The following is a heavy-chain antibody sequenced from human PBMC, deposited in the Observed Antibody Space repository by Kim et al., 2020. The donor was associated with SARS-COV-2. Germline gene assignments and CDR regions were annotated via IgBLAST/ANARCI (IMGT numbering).Heavy chain of an antibody. CDR1: GGSISSSSYY. CDR2: IYYSGST. D-gene: IGHD3-10*01. CDR3: ARHDLYGWFGELFRGSWFDP. Sequence: SETLSLTCTVSGGSISSSSYYWGWIRQPPGKGLEWIGSIYYSGSTYYNPSLKSRVTISVDTSKNQFSLKLSSVTAADTAVYYCARHDLYGWFGELFRGSWFDPWGQGTLVTVSS. V-gene: IGHV4-39*01. J-gene: IGHJ5*02.